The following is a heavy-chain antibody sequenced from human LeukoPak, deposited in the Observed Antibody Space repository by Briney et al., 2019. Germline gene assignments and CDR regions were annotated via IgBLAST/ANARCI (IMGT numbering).Heavy chain of an antibody. CDR1: GFTFSNYA. Sequence: PGGSLRLSCAASGFTFSNYAMNWVRQAPGKGLEWVSTIGSSGGSTYYADSVKGRFTISRDNSKNTLYLQMNSLSPEDTAAYYCAKVGIVGATTSAYFEYWGQGTLVTVSS. CDR3: AKVGIVGATTSAYFEY. V-gene: IGHV3-23*01. J-gene: IGHJ4*02. CDR2: IGSSGGST. D-gene: IGHD1-26*01.